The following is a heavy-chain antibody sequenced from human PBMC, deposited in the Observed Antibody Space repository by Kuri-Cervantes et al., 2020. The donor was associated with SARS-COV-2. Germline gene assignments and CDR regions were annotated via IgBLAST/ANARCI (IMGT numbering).Heavy chain of an antibody. CDR2: VRSDGSNK. Sequence: GGSLRLSCAASGFIFSSYGMHWVRQAPGKGLEWVAFVRSDGSNKHYTDSVKGRFTISRDNSKNTLYLQMNSLRAEDTAVYYCARGSSGSYPLDYWGQGTLVTVSS. CDR3: ARGSSGSYPLDY. V-gene: IGHV3-30*02. CDR1: GFIFSSYG. D-gene: IGHD1-26*01. J-gene: IGHJ4*02.